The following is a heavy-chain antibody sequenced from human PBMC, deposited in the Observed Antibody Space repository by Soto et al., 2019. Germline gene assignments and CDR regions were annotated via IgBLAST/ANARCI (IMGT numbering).Heavy chain of an antibody. D-gene: IGHD2-2*01. CDR2: TSGSGSNR. CDR1: GFTFSNYG. Sequence: EVQLLESGGGVVQPGGSLRLSCAASGFTFSNYGMSWVRLAPGKGLEWVAGTSGSGSNRYYADSVKGRFTITRDNSKEAVFLQMNSLRAEDTALYYCAKDMDLFIEVVPAATGSFDLWGQGTLVTVSS. J-gene: IGHJ4*02. V-gene: IGHV3-23*01. CDR3: AKDMDLFIEVVPAATGSFDL.